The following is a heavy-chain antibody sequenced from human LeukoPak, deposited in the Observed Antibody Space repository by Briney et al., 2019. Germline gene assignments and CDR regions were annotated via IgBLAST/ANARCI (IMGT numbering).Heavy chain of an antibody. V-gene: IGHV3-74*01. Sequence: PGGSLRLSCAASGFTLSTSWMHWVRQAPGKGLVWVSRIHNDGGDTNYADSVKGRFTISRDNAKNMLYLQMNSLRDEDTAVYYCASTARQSYFDYWGQGILVTVSS. CDR3: ASTARQSYFDY. CDR1: GFTLSTSW. CDR2: IHNDGGDT. J-gene: IGHJ4*02. D-gene: IGHD4-17*01.